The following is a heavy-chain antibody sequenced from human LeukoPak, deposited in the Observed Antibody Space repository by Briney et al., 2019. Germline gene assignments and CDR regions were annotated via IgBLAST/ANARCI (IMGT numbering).Heavy chain of an antibody. CDR1: GGSISSSNYF. J-gene: IGHJ4*02. CDR3: ARQTVAGSSLDY. V-gene: IGHV4-39*01. Sequence: PSETLSLTCSVSGGSISSSNYFWAWVRQSPEKGLGWIASVSYTGNSYYSPSLKSRVTISVDTSKTQFSLKLRSVTAADTAVYYRARQTVAGSSLDYWGQGTLVTVSS. D-gene: IGHD6-19*01. CDR2: VSYTGNS.